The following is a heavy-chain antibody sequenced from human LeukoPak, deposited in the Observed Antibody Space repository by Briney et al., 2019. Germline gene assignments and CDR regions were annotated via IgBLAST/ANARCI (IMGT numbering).Heavy chain of an antibody. Sequence: ASVKVSCKASGYTFTGYYMHWVRQAPGQGLEWMGWINPNSGGTNYAQKFQGWVTMTRDTSISTAYMELSRLRSDDTAVYYCARVTTRGVINCFDYWGQGTLVTVSS. V-gene: IGHV1-2*04. CDR3: ARVTTRGVINCFDY. J-gene: IGHJ4*02. D-gene: IGHD3-10*01. CDR1: GYTFTGYY. CDR2: INPNSGGT.